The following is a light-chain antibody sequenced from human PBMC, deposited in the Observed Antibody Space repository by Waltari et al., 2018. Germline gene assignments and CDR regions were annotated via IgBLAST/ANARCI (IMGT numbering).Light chain of an antibody. Sequence: IQMTQSPSTLSASVGDRVTIPCRASLSVSTWLAWYQQKPGKAPKLLISEASNLESGVPSRFRGSGSGTEFTLTISSLQPDDFATYFCQQYNSFSRTFGQGTKVEIK. J-gene: IGKJ1*01. CDR1: LSVSTW. CDR2: EAS. V-gene: IGKV1-5*03. CDR3: QQYNSFSRT.